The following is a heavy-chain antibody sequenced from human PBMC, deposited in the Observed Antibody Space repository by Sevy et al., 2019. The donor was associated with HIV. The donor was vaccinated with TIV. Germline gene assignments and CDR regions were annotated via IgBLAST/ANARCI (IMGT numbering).Heavy chain of an antibody. CDR2: IYPGGSDT. J-gene: IGHJ4*02. CDR1: GYTFTNFW. D-gene: IGHD2-2*01. Sequence: GESLKISCKGSGYTFTNFWIGWVRQMPGKGLEWMGVIYPGGSDTRYSPSFQGQVTISADKSISTAYLHGSSLKASDTAMNYWARYPIVMVPAAEYYFDYWGQGTLVTVSS. CDR3: ARYPIVMVPAAEYYFDY. V-gene: IGHV5-51*01.